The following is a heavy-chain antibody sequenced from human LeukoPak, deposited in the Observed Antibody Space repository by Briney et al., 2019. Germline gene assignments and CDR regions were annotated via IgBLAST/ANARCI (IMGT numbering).Heavy chain of an antibody. CDR3: ARVTRWAAAGYYYYYGMDV. Sequence: ASVQVSCKASGYTFTSYDINWVRQATGQGLEWMGWMNPNSGNTGYAQKLQGRVTMTRNTSISTAYMELSSLRSEDTAVYYCARVTRWAAAGYYYYYGMDVWGQGTTVTVSS. V-gene: IGHV1-8*01. J-gene: IGHJ6*02. CDR2: MNPNSGNT. CDR1: GYTFTSYD. D-gene: IGHD6-13*01.